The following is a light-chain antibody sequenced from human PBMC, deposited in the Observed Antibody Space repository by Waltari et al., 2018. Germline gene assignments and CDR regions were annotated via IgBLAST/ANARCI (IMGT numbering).Light chain of an antibody. J-gene: IGKJ4*01. Sequence: EIVLTQSPATLSLSPGERATLSCRASQSVSSCLAWYQQKPGQAPRLLIYGASSRATGIPDRFSGSGSGTDFSLTISSLEPEDFAVYYCQQYSNWPLTFGGGTKVEIK. CDR1: QSVSSC. CDR2: GAS. V-gene: IGKV3-11*01. CDR3: QQYSNWPLT.